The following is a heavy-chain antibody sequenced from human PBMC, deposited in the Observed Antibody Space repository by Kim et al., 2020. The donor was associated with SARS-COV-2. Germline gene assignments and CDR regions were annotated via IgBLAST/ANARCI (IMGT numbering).Heavy chain of an antibody. V-gene: IGHV3-21*01. CDR1: GFTFSSYS. CDR2: ISSSSSYI. Sequence: GGSLRLSCAASGFTFSSYSMNWVRQAPGKGLEWVSSISSSSSYIYYADSVKGRFTISRDNAKNSLYLQMNSLRAEDTAVYYCARELLVIPNTYYYYGMDVWGQGTTVTVSS. CDR3: ARELLVIPNTYYYYGMDV. J-gene: IGHJ6*02. D-gene: IGHD3-9*01.